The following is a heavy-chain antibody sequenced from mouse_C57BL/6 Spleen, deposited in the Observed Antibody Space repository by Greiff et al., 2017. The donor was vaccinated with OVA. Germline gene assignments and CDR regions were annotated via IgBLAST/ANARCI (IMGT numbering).Heavy chain of an antibody. D-gene: IGHD1-1*01. J-gene: IGHJ1*03. CDR2: INPSNGGT. V-gene: IGHV1-53*01. CDR3: ARQDLYYYGSGYCDV. CDR1: GYTFTSYW. Sequence: QVQLQQPGTELVKPGASVKLSCKASGYTFTSYWMHWVKQRPGQGLEWIGNINPSNGGTNYNEKFKSKATLTVDKSSSTAYMQLSSRTSDDSAVYYCARQDLYYYGSGYCDVGGTGSTVTVAS.